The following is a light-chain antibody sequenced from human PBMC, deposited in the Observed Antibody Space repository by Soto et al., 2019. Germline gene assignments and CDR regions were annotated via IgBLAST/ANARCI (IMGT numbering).Light chain of an antibody. CDR3: SSYTSSSTLL. CDR2: DVS. J-gene: IGLJ1*01. V-gene: IGLV2-14*01. CDR1: SSDVGGYNY. Sequence: SALTPPASVSGSPGQSITISCTGTSSDVGGYNYVSWYQQHPGKAPKLMIYDVSNRPSGVSNRFSGSKSGNTASLTISGLQAEDEADYYCSSYTSSSTLLFGTGTKVTVL.